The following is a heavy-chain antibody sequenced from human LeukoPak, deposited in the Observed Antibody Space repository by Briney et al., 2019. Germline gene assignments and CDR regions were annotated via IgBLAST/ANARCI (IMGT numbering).Heavy chain of an antibody. CDR2: INPSGGST. Sequence: ASVKVSCKASGYTFTSYYMHWVRQAPGQGLEWMGIINPSGGSTSYAQKFQGRVTLTTDTSTSTAYMELKSLRSDDTAVYYCAREECSIGVCYPSGYWGQGTLVTVSS. CDR3: AREECSIGVCYPSGY. D-gene: IGHD2-8*01. J-gene: IGHJ4*02. CDR1: GYTFTSYY. V-gene: IGHV1-46*01.